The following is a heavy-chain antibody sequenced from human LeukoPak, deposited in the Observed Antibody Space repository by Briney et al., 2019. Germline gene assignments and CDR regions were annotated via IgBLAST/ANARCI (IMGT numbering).Heavy chain of an antibody. D-gene: IGHD3-10*01. CDR2: ISGSGDNT. V-gene: IGHV3-23*01. Sequence: PGGSLRLSCAASGFTFSSYVMSWVRQTPGKGLEWVSVISGSGDNTYYADSVKGRFTISRDNSKNTLYLQMNSLGAEDTAVYYCAKSIGENMARGPFDYWGQGTLVTVSS. CDR3: AKSIGENMARGPFDY. J-gene: IGHJ4*02. CDR1: GFTFSSYV.